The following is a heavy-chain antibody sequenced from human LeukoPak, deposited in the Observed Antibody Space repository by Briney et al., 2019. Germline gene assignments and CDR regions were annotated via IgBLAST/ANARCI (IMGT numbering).Heavy chain of an antibody. CDR3: ARGDSSWYEGNWFDP. D-gene: IGHD6-13*01. Sequence: KTSQTLSLTCTVSGGSISSGGYYWSWIRQHPGKSLEWIGYIYYSGSTYYNPSLKSRVTISVDTSKNQFSLKLSSVTAADTAVYHCARGDSSWYEGNWFDPWGQGTLVTVSS. CDR2: IYYSGST. V-gene: IGHV4-31*03. CDR1: GGSISSGGYY. J-gene: IGHJ5*02.